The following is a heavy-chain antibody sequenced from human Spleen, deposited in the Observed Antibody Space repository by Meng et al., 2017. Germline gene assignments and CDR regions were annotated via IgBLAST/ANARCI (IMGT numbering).Heavy chain of an antibody. V-gene: IGHV1-2*05. CDR2: INPKSGDA. CDR1: GYTFSDYW. J-gene: IGHJ4*02. Sequence: ASAKVSCKASGYTFSDYWLHWGRRAPGQGVEGMGRINPKSGDAHYAQRFQGRVTMTGDTTISTAYMELSGLRPDDTDVYYCARGEDITAAGKIFGDYWGQGTLVTVSS. D-gene: IGHD6-13*01. CDR3: ARGEDITAAGKIFGDY.